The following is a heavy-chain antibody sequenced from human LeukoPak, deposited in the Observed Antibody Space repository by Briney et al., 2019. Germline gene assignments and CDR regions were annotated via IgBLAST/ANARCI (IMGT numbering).Heavy chain of an antibody. V-gene: IGHV4-34*01. Sequence: GSLRLSCAAPGFTFSSYAMSWVRQPPGKGLEWIGEINHSGSTNYNPSLKSRVTISVDTSKNQFSLKLSSVTAADTAVYYCASMVRGVIDYWGQGTLVTVSS. CDR1: GFTFSSYA. J-gene: IGHJ4*02. D-gene: IGHD3-10*01. CDR2: INHSGST. CDR3: ASMVRGVIDY.